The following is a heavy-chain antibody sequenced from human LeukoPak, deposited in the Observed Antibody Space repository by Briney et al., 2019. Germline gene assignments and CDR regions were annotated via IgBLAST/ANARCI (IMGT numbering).Heavy chain of an antibody. V-gene: IGHV3-23*01. CDR2: ISVSGVST. J-gene: IGHJ6*03. CDR3: AKEDGVTMIVVARGMDV. D-gene: IGHD3-22*01. Sequence: GGSLRLSCAASGFTFSTYGMNWVRQAPGKGLEWVSDISVSGVSTYYADSVKGRFTISRDNSKNTLYLQMNSLRAEDTAVYYCAKEDGVTMIVVARGMDVWGKGTTVTVSS. CDR1: GFTFSTYG.